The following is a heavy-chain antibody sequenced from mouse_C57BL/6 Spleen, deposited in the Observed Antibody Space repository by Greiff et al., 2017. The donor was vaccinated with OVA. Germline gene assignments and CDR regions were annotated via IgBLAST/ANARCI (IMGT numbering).Heavy chain of an antibody. CDR2: ISSGSSTI. J-gene: IGHJ3*01. V-gene: IGHV5-17*01. CDR1: GFTFSDYG. Sequence: EVHLVESGGGLVKPGGSLKLSCAASGFTFSDYGMHWVRQAPEKGLEWVAYISSGSSTIYYADTVKGRFTISRDNAKNTLFLQMTSLRSEDTAMYYCARREGGFPFAYWGQGTLVTVSA. CDR3: ARREGGFPFAY.